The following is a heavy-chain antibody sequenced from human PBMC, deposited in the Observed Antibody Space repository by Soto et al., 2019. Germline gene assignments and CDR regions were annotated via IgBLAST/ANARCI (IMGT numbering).Heavy chain of an antibody. CDR2: INHSGST. Sequence: QVQLQPWGAGLLKPSETLSLTCAVYGGSFSGYYWSWIRQPPGKGLEWIGEINHSGSTNYNPSLKSRVTISVDTSKNQFSLTLSSVTAADTAVYYCARGGNSGYVWWGQGTLVTVSS. V-gene: IGHV4-34*01. CDR1: GGSFSGYY. J-gene: IGHJ4*02. D-gene: IGHD5-12*01. CDR3: ARGGNSGYVW.